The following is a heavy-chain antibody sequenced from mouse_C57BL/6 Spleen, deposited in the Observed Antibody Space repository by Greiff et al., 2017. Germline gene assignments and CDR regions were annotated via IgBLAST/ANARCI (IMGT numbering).Heavy chain of an antibody. J-gene: IGHJ4*01. V-gene: IGHV1-26*01. CDR2: INPNNGGT. Sequence: VQLQQSGPELVKPGASVKISCKASGYTFTDYYMNWVKQSHGKSLEWIGDINPNNGGTSYNQKFKGKATLTVDKSSSTAYMELRSLTSEDSAVYYCASDSSGYEAMDYWGQGTSVTVSS. CDR1: GYTFTDYY. CDR3: ASDSSGYEAMDY. D-gene: IGHD3-2*02.